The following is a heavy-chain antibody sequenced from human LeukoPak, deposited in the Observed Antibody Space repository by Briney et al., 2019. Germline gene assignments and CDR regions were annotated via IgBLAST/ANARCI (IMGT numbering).Heavy chain of an antibody. CDR2: IYYSGSI. D-gene: IGHD3-22*01. Sequence: SETLSLTCAVSGGSISSGGYSWSWIRQPPGKGLEWIGYIYYSGSIYYNPSLKSRVTISVDTSKNQFSLKLSSVTAADTAVYYCARFASYDSRWGDAFDIWGQGTMVTVSS. CDR1: GGSISSGGYS. CDR3: ARFASYDSRWGDAFDI. V-gene: IGHV4-30-4*07. J-gene: IGHJ3*02.